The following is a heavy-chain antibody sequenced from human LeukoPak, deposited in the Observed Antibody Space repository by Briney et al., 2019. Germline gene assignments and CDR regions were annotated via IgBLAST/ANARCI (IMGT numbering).Heavy chain of an antibody. Sequence: SETLSLTCTVSGGSISNYYWSWIREPPGKGLEWIGFIHSNGGANYNASLNSRATISRDTSRSQVSLKLTSVTAADTAVYYCASSNLGSLGQFDPWGQGTLVTVSS. CDR1: GGSISNYY. CDR3: ASSNLGSLGQFDP. J-gene: IGHJ5*02. CDR2: IHSNGGA. D-gene: IGHD3-10*01. V-gene: IGHV4-59*01.